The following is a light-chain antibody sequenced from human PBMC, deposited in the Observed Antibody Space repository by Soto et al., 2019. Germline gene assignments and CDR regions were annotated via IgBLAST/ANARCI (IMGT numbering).Light chain of an antibody. CDR1: QTISSN. CDR2: GAS. J-gene: IGKJ1*01. Sequence: EIVMTQSPATLSVSPGARVTLSCRASQTISSNLAWYQQKPGQAPRLLIFGASTRAADIPDRFTGSGFGTEFTLTISSLQCGDCAVYFCQHYNDWPTFGQGTRVEVK. CDR3: QHYNDWPT. V-gene: IGKV3-15*01.